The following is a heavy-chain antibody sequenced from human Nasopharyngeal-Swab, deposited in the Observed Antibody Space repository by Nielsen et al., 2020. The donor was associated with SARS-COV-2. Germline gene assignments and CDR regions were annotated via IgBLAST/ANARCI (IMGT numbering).Heavy chain of an antibody. CDR3: ARSGGGHFDY. CDR2: IYTSGST. J-gene: IGHJ4*02. V-gene: IGHV4-61*02. D-gene: IGHD3-16*01. CDR1: GGSISSGSYY. Sequence: SETLSLTCTVSGGSISSGSYYWSWIRQPAGKGLEWIGRIYTSGSTNYNPSLKSRVTISVDTSKNQFSLKLSSVTAADTAVYYCARSGGGHFDYWGQGTLVTVSS.